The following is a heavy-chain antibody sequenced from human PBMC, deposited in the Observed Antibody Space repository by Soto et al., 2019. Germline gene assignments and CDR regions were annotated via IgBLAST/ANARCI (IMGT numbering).Heavy chain of an antibody. D-gene: IGHD3-3*01. CDR1: GGSISSYY. J-gene: IGHJ5*02. CDR2: IYYSGST. Sequence: PSETLSLTCTVSGGSISSYYWSWIRQPPGKGLEWIGYIYYSGSTYYNPSLKSRVTISVDTSKNQFSLKLSSVTAADTAVYYCARGGFDFWSGYPNWFDPWGQGTLVTVSS. CDR3: ARGGFDFWSGYPNWFDP. V-gene: IGHV4-30-4*01.